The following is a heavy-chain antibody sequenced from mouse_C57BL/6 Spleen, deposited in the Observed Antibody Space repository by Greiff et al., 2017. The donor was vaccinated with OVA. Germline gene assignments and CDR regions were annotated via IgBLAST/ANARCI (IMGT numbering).Heavy chain of an antibody. J-gene: IGHJ1*03. CDR3: ARSGSVPPSYWYFDV. D-gene: IGHD4-1*01. Sequence: VQLKQPGAGLVKPGGSVKLSCKASGYTFTSYWMQWVKQSPAPRIEWIGEIDPPDSYTNYNQKFKGKATLTVDTSSSTAYMQLSSLTSEDSAVYYCARSGSVPPSYWYFDVWGTGTTVTVSS. V-gene: IGHV1-50*01. CDR2: IDPPDSYT. CDR1: GYTFTSYW.